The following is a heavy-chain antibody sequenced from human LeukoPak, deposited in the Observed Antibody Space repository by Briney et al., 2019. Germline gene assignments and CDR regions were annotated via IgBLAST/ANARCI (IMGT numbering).Heavy chain of an antibody. D-gene: IGHD6-19*01. CDR3: ARDRSSGWPNYYYYYMDV. CDR2: INPNSGGT. J-gene: IGHJ6*03. Sequence: ASVKVSCKASGYTFTGYYMHWVRQAPGQGLEWMGWINPNSGGTNYAQKFQGRVTMTRDTSISTAYMELSRLRSDDTAVYYCARDRSSGWPNYYYYYMDVWGKGTTVTVSS. V-gene: IGHV1-2*02. CDR1: GYTFTGYY.